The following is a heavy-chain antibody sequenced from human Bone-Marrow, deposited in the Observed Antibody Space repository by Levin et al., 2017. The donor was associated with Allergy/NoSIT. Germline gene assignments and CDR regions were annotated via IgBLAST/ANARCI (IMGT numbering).Heavy chain of an antibody. CDR2: IKEDGSEK. D-gene: IGHD3-10*01. J-gene: IGHJ5*02. CDR1: GFTFSNSW. CDR3: ARDRYRTATVGERLFDP. Sequence: GGSLRLSCAASGFTFSNSWMSWVRQAPGKGLEWVANIKEDGSEKYYVDSVKGRFTISRDNAKNSLFVQMNSLRVEDTAVYYCARDRYRTATVGERLFDPWGQGTLVTVSS. V-gene: IGHV3-7*01.